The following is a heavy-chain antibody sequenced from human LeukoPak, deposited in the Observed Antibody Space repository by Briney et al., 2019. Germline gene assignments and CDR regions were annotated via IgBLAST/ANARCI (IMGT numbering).Heavy chain of an antibody. V-gene: IGHV1-69*13. CDR3: AREGSSGWYLADHYYYGMDV. D-gene: IGHD6-19*01. Sequence: GASVKVSCKASGGTFSSYAISWVRQAPGQGLEWMGGIIPIFGTANYAQKFQGRVTITADESTSTAYMELSSLRSEDTAVYYCAREGSSGWYLADHYYYGMDVWGQGTTVTVSS. CDR1: GGTFSSYA. CDR2: IIPIFGTA. J-gene: IGHJ6*02.